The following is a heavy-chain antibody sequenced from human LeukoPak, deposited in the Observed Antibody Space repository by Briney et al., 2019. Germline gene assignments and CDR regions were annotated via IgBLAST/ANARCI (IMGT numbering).Heavy chain of an antibody. Sequence: SETLSLTCGVYGGSFSGYYWSWIRQSPGKGLEWIGEINHSGFTNSNPFLKSRVTMSADTSKNQFSLKVSFVTAADTAVYFCARSLGDVWGQGTMVTVSS. V-gene: IGHV4-34*01. CDR2: INHSGFT. J-gene: IGHJ6*02. CDR1: GGSFSGYY. CDR3: ARSLGDV.